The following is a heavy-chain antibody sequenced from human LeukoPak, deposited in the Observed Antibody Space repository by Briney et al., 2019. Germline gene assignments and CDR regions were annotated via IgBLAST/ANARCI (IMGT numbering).Heavy chain of an antibody. CDR3: ARAYAPQVPAAKFDWFDP. CDR2: ISAYNGNT. D-gene: IGHD2-2*01. CDR1: GYTFASYG. Sequence: GASVKVSCKASGYTFASYGISWVRQAPGQGLEWMGWISAYNGNTKYEQKLQGRVTMTTDTSTSTAYMELRSLRSDDTAVYYCARAYAPQVPAAKFDWFDPWGQGTLVTVSS. V-gene: IGHV1-18*01. J-gene: IGHJ5*02.